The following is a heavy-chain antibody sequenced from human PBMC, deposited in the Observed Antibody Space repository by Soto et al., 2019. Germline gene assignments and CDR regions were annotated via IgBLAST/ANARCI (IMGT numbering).Heavy chain of an antibody. J-gene: IGHJ4*02. CDR3: ARGLDFWSGYSRADS. D-gene: IGHD3-3*01. CDR2: MSPNSGRT. Sequence: QVQLVQSGPEVKKPGASMRVSCKTSGYTFTNYDIHWVRQATGQGLEWIGWMSPNSGRTGFAQRFQDRVNMSTNPSISTAYLHLASLTSEETAVYYCARGLDFWSGYSRADSWGQGTLVTVSS. V-gene: IGHV1-8*01. CDR1: GYTFTNYD.